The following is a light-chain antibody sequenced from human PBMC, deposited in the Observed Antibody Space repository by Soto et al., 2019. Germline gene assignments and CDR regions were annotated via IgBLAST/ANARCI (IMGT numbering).Light chain of an antibody. V-gene: IGKV3-20*01. CDR1: QSVRSGH. CDR2: DVS. CDR3: QQYGSSPWT. J-gene: IGKJ1*01. Sequence: LFAQSPGTLSLSPGERATLPCRASQSVRSGHFAWYQQKPGKSPRLLIYDVSSRATGIPDMFSGSGSGTECTLTISGLEPEDFAVYSCQQYGSSPWTFGQGTKVDIK.